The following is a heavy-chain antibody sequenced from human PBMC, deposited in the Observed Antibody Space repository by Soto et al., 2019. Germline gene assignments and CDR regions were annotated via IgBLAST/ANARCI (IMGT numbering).Heavy chain of an antibody. D-gene: IGHD5-12*01. CDR3: ARESLFGYCHFDY. CDR2: ISYDGSNK. V-gene: IGHV3-30-3*01. J-gene: IGHJ4*02. CDR1: GFTFSSYA. Sequence: QVQLVESGGGVVQPGRSLRLSCAASGFTFSSYAMHWVRQAPGKGLEWVAVISYDGSNKYYADSVKGRFTISRDNSKNTLYLQMNSLRAEDTAVYYCARESLFGYCHFDYWGQGTLVTVSS.